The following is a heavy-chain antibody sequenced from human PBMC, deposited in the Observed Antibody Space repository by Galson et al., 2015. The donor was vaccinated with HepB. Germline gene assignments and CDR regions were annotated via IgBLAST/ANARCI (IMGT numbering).Heavy chain of an antibody. CDR1: GFTFSSYW. J-gene: IGHJ4*02. CDR3: ARGRKYCTNGVCYMRY. CDR2: IKQDGSEK. Sequence: SLRLSCAASGFTFSSYWMSWVRQAPGKGPEWVANIKQDGSEKYYVDSVKGRFTISRDNAKNSLYLQMNSLRAEDTAVYYCARGRKYCTNGVCYMRYWGQGTLVTVSS. D-gene: IGHD2-8*01. V-gene: IGHV3-7*01.